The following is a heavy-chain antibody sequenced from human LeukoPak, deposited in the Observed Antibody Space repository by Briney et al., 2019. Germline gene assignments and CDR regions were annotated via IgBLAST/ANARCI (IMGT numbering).Heavy chain of an antibody. CDR1: GGSFSGYY. J-gene: IGHJ4*02. CDR3: ARENSYGYDY. CDR2: INHSGST. D-gene: IGHD5-18*01. Sequence: SETLSLTCAVYGGSFSGYYWSWIRQPPGKGLEWIGEINHSGSTNYNPSLKSRVTISVDTSKNQSSLKLSSVTAADTAVYYCARENSYGYDYWGQGTLVTVSS. V-gene: IGHV4-34*01.